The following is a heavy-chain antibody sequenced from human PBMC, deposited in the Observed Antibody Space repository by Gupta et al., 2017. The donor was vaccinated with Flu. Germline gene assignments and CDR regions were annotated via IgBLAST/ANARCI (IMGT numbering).Heavy chain of an antibody. CDR3: ARVGAAAGHLDY. J-gene: IGHJ4*02. CDR2: IIPVFGTA. D-gene: IGHD6-13*01. CDR1: GGTFSSYA. V-gene: IGHV1-69*06. Sequence: QVQLVQSGAEVKKPGSSVKVSCKASGGTFSSYALSWVRQAPGQGLEWMGGIIPVFGTANYVQKFQGRVTITADKSTSTAYIELSSLRSDDTAVYYGARVGAAAGHLDYWGQGTLVTVSS.